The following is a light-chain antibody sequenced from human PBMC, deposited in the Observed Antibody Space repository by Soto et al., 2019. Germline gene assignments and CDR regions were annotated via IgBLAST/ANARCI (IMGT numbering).Light chain of an antibody. Sequence: QSALTQPPSVSGAPGQTVTISCTASTSNIGAGYDLHWYQQLPGTAPKLLIYGNHNRPSGVPDRFAGSKSRTSASLAITWLQADDEDYYYCQCYYNSVNVHEIFGTGTKLTVL. CDR3: QCYYNSVNVHEI. V-gene: IGLV1-40*01. J-gene: IGLJ2*01. CDR2: GNH. CDR1: TSNIGAGYD.